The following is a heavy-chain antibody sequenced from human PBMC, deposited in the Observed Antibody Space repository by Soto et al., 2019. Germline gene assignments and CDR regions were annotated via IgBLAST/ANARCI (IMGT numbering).Heavy chain of an antibody. CDR3: VREVGYSGYDLGYYFDY. Sequence: QVQLQESGPGLAKPSQTLSLTCTVSGGSITSGGYYWNWIRQHPGKGLEWIGYIYYTGSTFYNPSLNSRVTISVDTSKNQFSLRLSSVTAADTAVYYCVREVGYSGYDLGYYFDYWGQGTLVTVSS. CDR1: GGSITSGGYY. D-gene: IGHD5-12*01. V-gene: IGHV4-31*03. CDR2: IYYTGST. J-gene: IGHJ4*02.